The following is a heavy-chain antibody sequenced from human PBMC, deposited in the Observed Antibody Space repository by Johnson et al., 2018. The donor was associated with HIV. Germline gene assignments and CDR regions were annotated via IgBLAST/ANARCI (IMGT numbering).Heavy chain of an antibody. CDR1: GFTFSSYG. D-gene: IGHD3-16*02. V-gene: IGHV3-30*02. CDR3: ARDYRGRTVDAFDV. J-gene: IGHJ3*01. CDR2: IGFDGTKS. Sequence: QVQLVESGGGVAQPGGSLRLSCVASGFTFSSYGMHWVRQAPGKGLEWVAFIGFDGTKSYYADSLKGRFTISRDNSKNMLDLQMNSLRAGDAAVYYCARDYRGRTVDAFDVWGQGTLVIVSS.